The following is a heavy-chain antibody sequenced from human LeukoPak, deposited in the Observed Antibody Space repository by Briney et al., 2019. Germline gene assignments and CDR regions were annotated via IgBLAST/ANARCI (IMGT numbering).Heavy chain of an antibody. V-gene: IGHV3-30*18. CDR2: ISYDGSNK. D-gene: IGHD6-19*01. J-gene: IGHJ3*02. CDR1: GFTFSSYG. Sequence: GGSLRLSCAASGFTFSSYGMHWVRQAPGKGLEWVAVISYDGSNKYYADSVKGRFTISRDNSKNTLYLQMNSLRAEDTAVYYCAKVQREWLGRTDAFDIWGQGTMVTVSS. CDR3: AKVQREWLGRTDAFDI.